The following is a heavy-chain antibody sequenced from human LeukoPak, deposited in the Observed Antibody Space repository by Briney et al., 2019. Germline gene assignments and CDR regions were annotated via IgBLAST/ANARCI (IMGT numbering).Heavy chain of an antibody. CDR2: ISSDGSST. D-gene: IGHD4-11*01. CDR1: GFTFSSYW. CDR3: ARAGLFTVGSDFDY. V-gene: IGHV3-74*01. J-gene: IGHJ4*02. Sequence: GGSLRLSCAASGFTFSSYWMHWVRQAPGKGLVWVSRISSDGSSTSYADSVKGRFTISRDNAKNTLYLQMNSLRAEDTAVYYCARAGLFTVGSDFDYWGQGTLVTVSS.